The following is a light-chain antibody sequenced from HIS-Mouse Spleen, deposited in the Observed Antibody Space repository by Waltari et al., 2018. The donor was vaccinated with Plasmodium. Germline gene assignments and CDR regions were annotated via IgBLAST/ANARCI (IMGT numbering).Light chain of an antibody. J-gene: IGLJ3*02. CDR3: YSTDSSGNHRV. CDR1: ALPKQY. CDR2: EDS. V-gene: IGLV3-10*01. Sequence: SYELPQPPSASVSPGQTARITCSGDALPKQYASWYQQKSGQAPVLVIYEDSKRPSGIPERFSGSSSGTMATLTISGAQVEDEADYYCYSTDSSGNHRVFGGGTKLTVL.